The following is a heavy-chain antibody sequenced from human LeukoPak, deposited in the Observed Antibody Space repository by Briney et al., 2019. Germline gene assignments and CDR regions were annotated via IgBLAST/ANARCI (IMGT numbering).Heavy chain of an antibody. V-gene: IGHV3-7*01. CDR3: VGGDY. CDR2: INQDGSDK. Sequence: GGSLRLSCAASGLTFSIHWMNWIRQAPGKGLECVANINQDGSDKYYVDSVKGRFTISRDNTKNSLYLQMNSLRAEDTAVYYCVGGDYWGQGTLVTVSS. CDR1: GLTFSIHW. J-gene: IGHJ4*02.